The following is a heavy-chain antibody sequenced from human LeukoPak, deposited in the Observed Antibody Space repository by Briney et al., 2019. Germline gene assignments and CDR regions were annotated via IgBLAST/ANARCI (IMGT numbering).Heavy chain of an antibody. V-gene: IGHV1-69*06. CDR1: GGTFSSYA. CDR3: ARSSIIAAAGPCYFDY. CDR2: IIPIFGTA. D-gene: IGHD6-13*01. J-gene: IGHJ4*02. Sequence: SVKVSCKASGGTFSSYAISWVRQAPGQGLEWMGGIIPIFGTANYAQKFQGRVTITADKSTSTAYMELSSLRSEDTAVYYCARSSIIAAAGPCYFDYWGQGTLVTVSS.